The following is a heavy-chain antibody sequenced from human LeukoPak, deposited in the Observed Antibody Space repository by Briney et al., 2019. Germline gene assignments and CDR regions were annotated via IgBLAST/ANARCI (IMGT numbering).Heavy chain of an antibody. Sequence: GGSLRLSCTASGFSFSGSWMSWVRQPPGKGLEWLADMNPDGSEIVYVDSVKGRFTVSRNNAKNSLYLQMDGLRAEDTAVYYCARDPLNGALDIWGQGTLVTVSS. CDR3: ARDPLNGALDI. CDR2: MNPDGSEI. J-gene: IGHJ3*02. CDR1: GFSFSGSW. V-gene: IGHV3-7*01.